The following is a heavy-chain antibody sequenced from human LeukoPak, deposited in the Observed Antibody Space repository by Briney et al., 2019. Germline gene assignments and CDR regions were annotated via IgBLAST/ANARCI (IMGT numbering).Heavy chain of an antibody. CDR3: ATSIAAAGTLGMDV. Sequence: GEFLKISFKGSGYSFTSYWIGWVRQMPGKGLEWMGIIYPGDSDTRYSPSFQGQDTISADKSISTAYLQWSSRKASDTAMYYCATSIAAAGTLGMDVWGQGTTVTVSS. CDR2: IYPGDSDT. V-gene: IGHV5-51*01. J-gene: IGHJ6*02. CDR1: GYSFTSYW. D-gene: IGHD6-13*01.